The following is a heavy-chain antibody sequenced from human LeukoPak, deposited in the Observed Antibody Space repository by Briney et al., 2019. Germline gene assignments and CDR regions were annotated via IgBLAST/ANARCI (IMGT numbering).Heavy chain of an antibody. V-gene: IGHV3-23*01. Sequence: PGGTLRLSCAASGFTFRNYGMSWVRQAPGKGLEWVSAISGSGGSTYYADSVKGRFTISRDNSKNTLYLQMNSLRAEDTAVYYCAKDPGIVGRSGWFDPWGQGTLVTVSS. CDR2: ISGSGGST. CDR3: AKDPGIVGRSGWFDP. CDR1: GFTFRNYG. J-gene: IGHJ5*02. D-gene: IGHD1-26*01.